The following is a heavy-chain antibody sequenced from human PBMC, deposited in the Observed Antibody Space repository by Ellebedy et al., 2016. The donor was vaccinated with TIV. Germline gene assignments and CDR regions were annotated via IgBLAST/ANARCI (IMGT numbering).Heavy chain of an antibody. Sequence: GESLKISCAASGFTFSDYYMSWVRQAAGRGLERVASIKEDGSEKHYVDSVEGRFTISRDNAKNSPSLQMNSLRAEDTAVYYCAMGDWFSRYWGQGTLVTVSS. CDR1: GFTFSDYY. D-gene: IGHD1-26*01. CDR3: AMGDWFSRY. J-gene: IGHJ4*02. CDR2: IKEDGSEK. V-gene: IGHV3-7*01.